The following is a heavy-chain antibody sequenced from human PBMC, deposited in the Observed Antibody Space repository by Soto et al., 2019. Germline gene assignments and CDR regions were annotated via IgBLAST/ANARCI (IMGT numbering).Heavy chain of an antibody. V-gene: IGHV1-69*06. D-gene: IGHD3-16*01. Sequence: QVQLVQSGAKVKKPGSSVKVSCKASGGTFSSYAISWVRQAPGQGLEWMGGIIPIFGTANYAQKFQGRVTMTADKSTSTAYMELSSLRSEDTAVYYCAREGDLYYGMDVWGQGTTVTVSS. CDR2: IIPIFGTA. J-gene: IGHJ6*02. CDR3: AREGDLYYGMDV. CDR1: GGTFSSYA.